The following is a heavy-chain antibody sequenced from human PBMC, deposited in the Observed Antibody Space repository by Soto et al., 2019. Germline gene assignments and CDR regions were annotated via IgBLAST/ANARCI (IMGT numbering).Heavy chain of an antibody. CDR2: IIPIFGTT. J-gene: IGHJ5*02. D-gene: IGHD3-22*01. CDR1: GGTFSGYA. V-gene: IGHV1-69*01. CDR3: ARDQSTYYDTSGYHPNWFDP. Sequence: QVQLVHSGAEVKKPGSSVQVSCKASGGTFSGYAISWVRQAPGQGLEWMGGIIPIFGTTNYAQKFQGRVTITADESTSTAFMELSSLRTEDTAVYYCARDQSTYYDTSGYHPNWFDPWGQGTLVTVSS.